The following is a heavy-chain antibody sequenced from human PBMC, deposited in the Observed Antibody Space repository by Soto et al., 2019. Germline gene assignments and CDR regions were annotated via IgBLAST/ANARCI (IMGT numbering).Heavy chain of an antibody. D-gene: IGHD3-3*01. J-gene: IGHJ4*02. Sequence: WASVKVSCKASGGTFSSYAISWVRQAPGQGLEWMGGIIPIFGTANYAQKFQGRVTITADKSTSTAYMELSSLRSEDTAVYYCARARTIFGVALDYWGQGTLVTVSS. CDR1: GGTFSSYA. CDR3: ARARTIFGVALDY. V-gene: IGHV1-69*06. CDR2: IIPIFGTA.